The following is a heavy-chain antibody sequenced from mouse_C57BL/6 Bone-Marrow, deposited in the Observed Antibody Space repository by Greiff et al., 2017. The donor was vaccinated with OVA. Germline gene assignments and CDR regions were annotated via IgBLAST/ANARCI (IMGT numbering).Heavy chain of an antibody. CDR1: GYTFTSYW. V-gene: IGHV1-50*01. J-gene: IGHJ3*01. D-gene: IGHD2-3*01. Sequence: QVQLQQPGAELVKPGASVKLSCKASGYTFTSYWMQWVKQRPGQGLEWIGEIDPSDSYTNYNQKFKGKATLTVDTSSSTAYMQLSSLTSEDSAVYYCARGDDGYYLAYWGQGTLVTVSA. CDR3: ARGDDGYYLAY. CDR2: IDPSDSYT.